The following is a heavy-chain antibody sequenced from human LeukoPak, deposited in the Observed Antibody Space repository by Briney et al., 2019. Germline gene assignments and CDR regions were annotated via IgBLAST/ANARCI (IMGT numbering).Heavy chain of an antibody. CDR1: GFTFSRYA. CDR2: ISGNGGST. Sequence: PGGSLRLSCAASGFTFSRYAMNWVRQAPGKGLECVSAISGNGGSTYYVDSVKGRFTISRDNSKNTLYLQMNSLRAGDTAMYYCAKGGAYYYASSGEFDNWGQGTLVTVSS. V-gene: IGHV3-23*01. D-gene: IGHD3-22*01. J-gene: IGHJ4*02. CDR3: AKGGAYYYASSGEFDN.